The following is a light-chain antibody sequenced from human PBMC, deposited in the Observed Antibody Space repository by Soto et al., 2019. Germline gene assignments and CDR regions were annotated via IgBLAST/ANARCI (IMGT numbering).Light chain of an antibody. Sequence: EIVMTQSPATLSVSPGERATLSCRASQSVSSNLAWYQQKPGQAPRLLIYGASTRATGIPARFSGSGSGTEFTLTISSLQSEDFAVYYGQQYNNWPPLYTFGQGTKREIK. J-gene: IGKJ2*01. CDR2: GAS. CDR1: QSVSSN. V-gene: IGKV3-15*01. CDR3: QQYNNWPPLYT.